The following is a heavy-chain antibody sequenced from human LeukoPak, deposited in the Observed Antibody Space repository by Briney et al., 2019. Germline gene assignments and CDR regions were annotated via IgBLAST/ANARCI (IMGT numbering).Heavy chain of an antibody. CDR3: AKSAPYSSSSAYDY. D-gene: IGHD6-13*01. V-gene: IGHV3-30*18. Sequence: GRSLRLSCAASGFSFSRYGMHWVRQAPGKGLVWVAVISYDGSNKYYADSVKGRFTISRDNSKNTLYLQMNSLRAEDTAVYYCAKSAPYSSSSAYDYWGQGTLVTVSS. CDR1: GFSFSRYG. CDR2: ISYDGSNK. J-gene: IGHJ4*02.